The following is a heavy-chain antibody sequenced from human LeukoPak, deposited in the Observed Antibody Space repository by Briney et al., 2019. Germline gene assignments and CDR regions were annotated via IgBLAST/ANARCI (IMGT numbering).Heavy chain of an antibody. J-gene: IGHJ6*03. CDR1: GYTFTSYG. V-gene: IGHV1-18*01. Sequence: ASVTVSYTASGYTFTSYGISWVRQAPGQGLEWMGWISAYNGNTNYAQKLQGRVTMTTDTSTSTAYMELRSLRTDDTAVYYCATLRVDTAKVCPYYYMDVWGKGTTVTISS. CDR2: ISAYNGNT. D-gene: IGHD5-18*01. CDR3: ATLRVDTAKVCPYYYMDV.